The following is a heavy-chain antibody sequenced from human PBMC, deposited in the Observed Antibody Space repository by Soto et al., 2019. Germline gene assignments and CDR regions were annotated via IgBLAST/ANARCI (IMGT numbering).Heavy chain of an antibody. CDR3: ARDRGEDVVVVAATPYYYYGMDV. J-gene: IGHJ6*02. D-gene: IGHD2-15*01. Sequence: ASVKVSCKVSGYTLTELSMHWVRQAPGKGLEWMGGFDPEDGETIYAQKFQGWVTMTRDTSISTAYMELSRLRSDDTAVYYCARDRGEDVVVVAATPYYYYGMDVWGQGTTVTVSS. V-gene: IGHV1-24*01. CDR1: GYTLTELS. CDR2: FDPEDGET.